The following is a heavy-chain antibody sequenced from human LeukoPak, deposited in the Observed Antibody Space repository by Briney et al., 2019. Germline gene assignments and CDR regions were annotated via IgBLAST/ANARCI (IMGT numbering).Heavy chain of an antibody. Sequence: GGSLRLPCAASGFNFHSFAMNWVRQAPGKGLEWVSGMHGSRGTTYYADSVKGRFTISRDPSKNTMDLQMNSLRAEDTALYYCAKFADLGPTVTTDYWGQGTLVTVSS. V-gene: IGHV3-23*01. CDR1: GFNFHSFA. J-gene: IGHJ4*02. D-gene: IGHD4-17*01. CDR3: AKFADLGPTVTTDY. CDR2: MHGSRGTT.